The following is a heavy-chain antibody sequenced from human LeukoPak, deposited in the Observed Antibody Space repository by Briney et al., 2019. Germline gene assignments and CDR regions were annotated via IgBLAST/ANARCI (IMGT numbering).Heavy chain of an antibody. CDR3: ARIGGTYYEYYFDY. V-gene: IGHV4-4*07. CDR1: GGSISSYY. CDR2: IYTSGST. Sequence: SETLSLTCTVSGGSISSYYWTWIRQPAGKGLEWIGRIYTSGSTNYNPSLRNRVTMLVDTSKNQFSLKLSSVTAADTAVYYCARIGGTYYEYYFDYWGQGTLVTVSS. J-gene: IGHJ4*02. D-gene: IGHD1-26*01.